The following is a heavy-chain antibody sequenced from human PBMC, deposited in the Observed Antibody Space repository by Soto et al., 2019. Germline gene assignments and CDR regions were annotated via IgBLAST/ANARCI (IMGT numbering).Heavy chain of an antibody. J-gene: IGHJ6*03. CDR3: ARVPLQRYYMDV. Sequence: GGSLRLSCAASGFTFSSYSMNWVRQAPGKGLEWVSSISSSSSYIYYADSVKGRFTISRDNAKNSLYLQMNSLRAEDTAVYYCARVPLQRYYMDVWGKGTTVTVSS. CDR1: GFTFSSYS. CDR2: ISSSSSYI. V-gene: IGHV3-21*01. D-gene: IGHD4-4*01.